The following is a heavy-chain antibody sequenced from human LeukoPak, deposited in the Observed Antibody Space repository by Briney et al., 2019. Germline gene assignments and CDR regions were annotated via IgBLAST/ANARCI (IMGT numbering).Heavy chain of an antibody. V-gene: IGHV3-66*02. CDR3: ARTIFGVVIPDQYFDY. Sequence: GGSLRLSCAASGFTVSSNCMSWVRQAPGKGLEWVSVIYSGGSTYYADSVKGRFTISRDNSKNTLYLQMNSLRAEDTAVYYCARTIFGVVIPDQYFDYWGQGTLVTVSS. J-gene: IGHJ4*02. CDR2: IYSGGST. CDR1: GFTVSSNC. D-gene: IGHD3-3*01.